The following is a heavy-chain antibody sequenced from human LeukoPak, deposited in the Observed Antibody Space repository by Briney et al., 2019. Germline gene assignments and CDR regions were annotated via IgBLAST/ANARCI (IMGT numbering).Heavy chain of an antibody. J-gene: IGHJ4*02. CDR2: ISYDGSNK. Sequence: GGSLRLSCVASGFTFSSYGMHWVRQAPGKGLEWVAVISYDGSNKYYADSVKGRFTISRDNSKNTLYLQMNSLRAEDTAVYYCAGRDYYYDSSGGFDYWGQGTLVTVSS. CDR1: GFTFSSYG. V-gene: IGHV3-30*03. CDR3: AGRDYYYDSSGGFDY. D-gene: IGHD3-22*01.